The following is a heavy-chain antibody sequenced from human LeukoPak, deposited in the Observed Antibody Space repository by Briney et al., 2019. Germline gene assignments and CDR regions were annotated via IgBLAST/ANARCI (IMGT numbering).Heavy chain of an antibody. CDR2: MNPNSGNT. J-gene: IGHJ4*02. CDR1: GYTFTNYD. Sequence: ASVKVSCKASGYTFTNYDINWVRQGPGQGPEWMGWMNPNSGNTGYAQRFQGRVAMTRDTSITTAYMELSSLRSEDTAVYFCARSGFATNSHVDNWGRGTLVTVSS. V-gene: IGHV1-8*01. D-gene: IGHD1-26*01. CDR3: ARSGFATNSHVDN.